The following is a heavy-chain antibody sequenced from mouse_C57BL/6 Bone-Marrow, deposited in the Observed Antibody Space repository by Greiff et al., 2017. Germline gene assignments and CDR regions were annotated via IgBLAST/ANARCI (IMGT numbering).Heavy chain of an antibody. CDR3: TPLMTTVVATDWFAY. CDR2: IDPENGDT. D-gene: IGHD1-1*01. J-gene: IGHJ3*01. CDR1: GFNIKDDY. Sequence: EVQLQQSGAELVRPGASVKLSCTASGFNIKDDYMHWVKQRPEQGLEWIGWIDPENGDTEYASKFQGKATITADTSSNTAYLQLSSLTSEDTAVYYCTPLMTTVVATDWFAYWGQGTLVTVAA. V-gene: IGHV14-4*01.